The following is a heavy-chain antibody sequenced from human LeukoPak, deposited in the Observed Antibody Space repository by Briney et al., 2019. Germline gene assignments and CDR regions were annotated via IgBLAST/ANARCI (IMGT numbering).Heavy chain of an antibody. CDR3: ARDPCHGALDY. D-gene: IGHD2-2*01. Sequence: PGGSLRLSCVASGFTFSSSWVSWVRRAPGKGLEWVANIKQDGTEEYYVDSVRGRFSISKDNAKNSLYLQMNSLRAEDTAVYYCARDPCHGALDYWGQGALVTVSS. CDR2: IKQDGTEE. CDR1: GFTFSSSW. V-gene: IGHV3-7*03. J-gene: IGHJ4*02.